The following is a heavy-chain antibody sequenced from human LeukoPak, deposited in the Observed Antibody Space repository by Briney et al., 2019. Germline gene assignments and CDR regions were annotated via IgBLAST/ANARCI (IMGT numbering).Heavy chain of an antibody. CDR1: GGTFSSYA. CDR3: AGGGATTRFAFDI. CDR2: IIPIFGTA. Sequence: SVKVSCKASGGTFSSYAISWVRQAPGQGLEWMGGIIPIFGTANYAQKFQGRVTITTDESTSTAYMELSSLRSEDTAVYYCAGGGATTRFAFDIWGQGTMATVSS. J-gene: IGHJ3*02. D-gene: IGHD1-26*01. V-gene: IGHV1-69*05.